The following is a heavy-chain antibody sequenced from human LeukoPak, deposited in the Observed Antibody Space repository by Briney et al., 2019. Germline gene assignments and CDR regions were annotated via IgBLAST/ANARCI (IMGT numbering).Heavy chain of an antibody. D-gene: IGHD3-10*01. Sequence: ASVKVSCKASGCTFTGYYMHWVRQAPGQGLEWMGWINHNSGGTNYAQKFQGRVTMTRDTSISTAYMELSRLRSDDTAVYYCARAGFGELLSHFDYWGQGTLVTVSS. CDR1: GCTFTGYY. CDR3: ARAGFGELLSHFDY. J-gene: IGHJ4*02. CDR2: INHNSGGT. V-gene: IGHV1-2*02.